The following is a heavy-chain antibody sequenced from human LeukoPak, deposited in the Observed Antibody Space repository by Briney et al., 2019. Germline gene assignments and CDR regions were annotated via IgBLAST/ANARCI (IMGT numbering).Heavy chain of an antibody. V-gene: IGHV1-2*02. CDR3: ARVGGLGYCTSTTCYWFDY. CDR2: INPNSGDT. J-gene: IGHJ4*02. D-gene: IGHD2-2*03. Sequence: ASVKVSCKTSGYTFTDYYLHWVRQAPGQGFEWMGGINPNSGDTNFAQKFQGRVTMTRDTSISTAYMGLSRLKSDDTAVYYCARVGGLGYCTSTTCYWFDYWGQGTLVTVSS. CDR1: GYTFTDYY.